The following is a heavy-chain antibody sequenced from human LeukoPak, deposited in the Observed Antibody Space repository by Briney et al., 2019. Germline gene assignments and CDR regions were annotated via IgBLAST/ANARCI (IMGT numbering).Heavy chain of an antibody. V-gene: IGHV4-39*01. J-gene: IGHJ5*02. Sequence: SETLSLTCADSGGSISSSSYYWDWIRQPPWKGLEWIGSSYYSVSNYYNPSLKSRVSISGDTSKNQFSLKLNSVTAADTALYYCARRFDYYASGSLNWFDPLGPGNPGHRLL. CDR2: SYYSVSN. D-gene: IGHD3-10*01. CDR1: GGSISSSSYY. CDR3: ARRFDYYASGSLNWFDP.